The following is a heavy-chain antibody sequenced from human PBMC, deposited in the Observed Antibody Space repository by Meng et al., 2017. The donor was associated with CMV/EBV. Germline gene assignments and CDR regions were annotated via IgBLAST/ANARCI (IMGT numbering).Heavy chain of an antibody. Sequence: GESLKISCAASGFIFSSYAMHWVRQAPGKGLEWVAVISYDGSNKYYADSVKGRFTISRDNSKNTLYLQMNSLRAEDTAVYYCARDQVTPGFYYSSSSTQYGMDVWGQGTTVTVSS. J-gene: IGHJ6*02. D-gene: IGHD6-6*01. V-gene: IGHV3-30-3*01. CDR3: ARDQVTPGFYYSSSSTQYGMDV. CDR1: GFIFSSYA. CDR2: ISYDGSNK.